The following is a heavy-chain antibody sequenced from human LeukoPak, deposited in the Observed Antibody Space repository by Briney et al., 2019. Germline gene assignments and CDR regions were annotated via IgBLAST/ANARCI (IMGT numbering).Heavy chain of an antibody. V-gene: IGHV4-31*03. Sequence: PSQTLSLTCTVSGGSISSGGYYWSWIRQHPGKGLVWFGYIYNSGNTYYNPSLKSRVTISLDTSKNQFSLKLSSVTAADTAVYYCASPHEYYFDYWGQGTLVTVSS. CDR2: IYNSGNT. CDR3: ASPHEYYFDY. J-gene: IGHJ4*02. CDR1: GGSISSGGYY.